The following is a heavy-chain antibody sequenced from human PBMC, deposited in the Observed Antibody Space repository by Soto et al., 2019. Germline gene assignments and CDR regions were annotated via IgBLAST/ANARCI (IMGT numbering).Heavy chain of an antibody. V-gene: IGHV3-64D*06. D-gene: IGHD5-12*01. CDR1: GFTFSSYA. J-gene: IGHJ4*02. CDR2: VRGNGDPP. Sequence: VGSLRLSCSASGFTFSSYAMHWVGQAPGKRLEYVSGVRGNGDPPFYADSVKGRFTISRDNSKNTLYLQMSSLSADDTAVYYCVKSRGGNNFDFFDWGQGALVTVSS. CDR3: VKSRGGNNFDFFD.